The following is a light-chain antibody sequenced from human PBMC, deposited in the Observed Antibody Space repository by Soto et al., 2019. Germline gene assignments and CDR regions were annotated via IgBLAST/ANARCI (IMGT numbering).Light chain of an antibody. CDR2: GAS. J-gene: IGKJ5*01. CDR1: QSVSSN. Sequence: EIVITQSPATLSVSTGERATLSCRASQSVSSNLAWYQQKPGQAPRLLIYGASTRATGIPARFSGSGSGTEFTLTISSLQSEDFAVYYCQQYNNGTPFTFGQGTRLE. CDR3: QQYNNGTPFT. V-gene: IGKV3-15*01.